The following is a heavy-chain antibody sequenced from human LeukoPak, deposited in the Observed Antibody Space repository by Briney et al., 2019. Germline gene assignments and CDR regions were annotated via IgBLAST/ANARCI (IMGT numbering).Heavy chain of an antibody. CDR3: ARWTRSAPLYFDY. J-gene: IGHJ4*02. CDR2: IYYSGST. D-gene: IGHD3/OR15-3a*01. CDR1: GGSISSSSYY. Sequence: SETLSLTCTVSGGSISSSSYYWGWIRQPPGKGLEWIGSIYYSGSTYYNPSLKSRVTISVDTSKNQFSLKLSSVTAADTAVYYCARWTRSAPLYFDYWGQGTLVTVSS. V-gene: IGHV4-39*07.